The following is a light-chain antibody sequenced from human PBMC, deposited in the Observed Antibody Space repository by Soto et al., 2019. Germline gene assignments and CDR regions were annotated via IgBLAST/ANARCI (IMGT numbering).Light chain of an antibody. CDR3: QQYGSSPLT. CDR2: GAS. Sequence: EIVLTQSPGTLSLSPGERATLSCRASQRVSSSYLAWYQQKPGQAPWLLIYGASSRATGIPDRFSGSGSGTDFTLTISRLEPEDFAVYYCQQYGSSPLTFGGGTKVAIK. J-gene: IGKJ4*01. V-gene: IGKV3-20*01. CDR1: QRVSSSY.